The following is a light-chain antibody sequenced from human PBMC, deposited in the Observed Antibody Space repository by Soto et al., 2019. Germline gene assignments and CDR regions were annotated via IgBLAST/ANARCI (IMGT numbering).Light chain of an antibody. V-gene: IGLV2-14*01. CDR2: QVS. CDR1: SSDLGGYNF. Sequence: QSVLTQPASVSGSPGQSITISCTGTSSDLGGYNFVSWYQHHPGKAPKLTIYQVSNRPSGVSNRFSGSKSGNTASLTISGLQAEDEACYYCCSYTSSSTRVFGTGTKVTVL. J-gene: IGLJ1*01. CDR3: CSYTSSSTRV.